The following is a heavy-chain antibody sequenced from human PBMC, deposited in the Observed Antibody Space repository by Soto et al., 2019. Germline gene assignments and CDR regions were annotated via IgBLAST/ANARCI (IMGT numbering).Heavy chain of an antibody. V-gene: IGHV6-1*01. CDR1: GDSVSSNSAA. Sequence: PSQTLSLTCAISGDSVSSNSAAWNWIRQSPSRGLEWLGRTYYRSKWYNDYAVSVKSRITINPDTSKNQFSLQLNSVTPEDTAVYYCARALDYYGSGSYYTQPNWFDPWGQGTLVTVSS. D-gene: IGHD3-10*01. CDR2: TYYRSKWYN. CDR3: ARALDYYGSGSYYTQPNWFDP. J-gene: IGHJ5*02.